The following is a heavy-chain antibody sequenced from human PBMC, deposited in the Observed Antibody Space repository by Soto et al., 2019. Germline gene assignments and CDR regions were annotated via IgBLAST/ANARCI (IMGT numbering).Heavy chain of an antibody. V-gene: IGHV4-31*03. CDR2: IYYSGST. CDR1: GGSISSGGYY. CDR3: ARDPGGSPVYAGFDL. Sequence: QVQLQESGPGLVKPSQTLSLTCTVSGGSISSGGYYWSWIRQHPGKGLEWIGYIYYSGSTYYNPSLKSRVTISVDTSKNQFSLKLSSVTAADTAVYYCARDPGGSPVYAGFDLWGRGTLVIVSS. J-gene: IGHJ2*01. D-gene: IGHD2-8*01.